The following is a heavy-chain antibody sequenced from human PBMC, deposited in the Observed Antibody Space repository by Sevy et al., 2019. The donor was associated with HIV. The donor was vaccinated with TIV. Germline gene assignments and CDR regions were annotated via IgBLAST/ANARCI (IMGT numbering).Heavy chain of an antibody. V-gene: IGHV3-15*07. CDR3: TARNFDF. CDR1: GFTFDTYW. J-gene: IGHJ4*02. CDR2: IKSESDGGTT. Sequence: GGSLRLSCAASGFTFDTYWMQWVRQAPGQGLEWVGHIKSESDGGTTDFATPVKGRFIISRDDSKNTLYLQMNSLKTGDTALYYCTARNFDFWGRGTLVTVSS.